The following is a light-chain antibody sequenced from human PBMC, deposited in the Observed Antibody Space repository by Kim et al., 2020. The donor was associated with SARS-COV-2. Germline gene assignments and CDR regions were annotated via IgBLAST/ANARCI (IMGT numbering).Light chain of an antibody. CDR2: DAS. Sequence: CPGEGATLSCRASQSVSSSNLAWYQQKPGQAPRLLIYDASKRATDVAARFSGSGSGTDFTLTISRIEPEDFAVYYCQLRSNWPPYTFGQGTKLEI. V-gene: IGKV3-11*01. J-gene: IGKJ2*01. CDR1: QSVSSSN. CDR3: QLRSNWPPYT.